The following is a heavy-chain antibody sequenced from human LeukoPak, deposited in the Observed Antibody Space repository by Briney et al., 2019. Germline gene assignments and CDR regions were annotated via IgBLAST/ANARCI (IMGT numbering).Heavy chain of an antibody. D-gene: IGHD4-17*01. CDR1: GGSFSGYY. CDR2: INHSGST. CDR3: ARLMVTTLRRYYYYYYMDV. Sequence: SETLSLTCAVYGGSFSGYYWSWIRQPPGKGPEWIGEINHSGSTNYNPSLKSRVTISVDTSKNQFSLKLSSVTAADTAVYYCARLMVTTLRRYYYYYYMDVWGKGTTVTISS. J-gene: IGHJ6*03. V-gene: IGHV4-34*01.